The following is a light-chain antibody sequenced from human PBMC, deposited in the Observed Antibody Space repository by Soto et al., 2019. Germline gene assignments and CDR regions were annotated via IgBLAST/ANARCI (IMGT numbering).Light chain of an antibody. J-gene: IGKJ2*01. CDR1: QSVSSN. V-gene: IGKV3D-15*01. CDR2: GAS. Sequence: EIVMTQSPATLSVSPGERATLSCRASQSVSSNLAWYQQKPGQAPRLLIYGASIRATGIPARFSGSGSGTEFTLTISRLHSEDFAVYYCQQYNNWPPPYTFGQGTKLEIK. CDR3: QQYNNWPPPYT.